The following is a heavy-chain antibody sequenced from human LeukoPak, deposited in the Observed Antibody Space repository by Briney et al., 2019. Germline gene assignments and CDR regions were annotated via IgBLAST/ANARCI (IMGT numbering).Heavy chain of an antibody. CDR3: ARDQVVPAVPAGAFDI. D-gene: IGHD2-2*01. Sequence: ASVKVSCKASGGTFSSYAISWVRQAPGQGLEWMGGIIPSFGTANYAQKFQGRVTITADESTSTAYMELSSLRSEDTAVYYCARDQVVPAVPAGAFDIWGQGTMVTVSS. CDR1: GGTFSSYA. J-gene: IGHJ3*02. V-gene: IGHV1-69*13. CDR2: IIPSFGTA.